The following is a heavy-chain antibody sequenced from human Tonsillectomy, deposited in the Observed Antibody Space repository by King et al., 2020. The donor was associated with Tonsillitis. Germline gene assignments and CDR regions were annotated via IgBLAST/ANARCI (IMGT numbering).Heavy chain of an antibody. D-gene: IGHD2-15*01. V-gene: IGHV3-21*01. J-gene: IGHJ3*02. CDR1: GFTFSTYS. CDR2: ISTSSSYK. CDR3: ARGACSGGNCYQDDSFDI. Sequence: VQLVESGGGLVKPGGSLRLSCAASGFTFSTYSMNWVRQAPGKGLEWVSSISTSSSYKSYADSVKGRFTISRDNAKNSLYLQMNSLRAEDTAVYYCARGACSGGNCYQDDSFDIWGQGTMVTVSS.